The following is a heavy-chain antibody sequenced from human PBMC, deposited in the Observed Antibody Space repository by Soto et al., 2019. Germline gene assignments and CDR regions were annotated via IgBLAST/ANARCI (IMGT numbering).Heavy chain of an antibody. CDR2: IKQDGSEK. CDR1: GFTFSSYW. V-gene: IGHV3-7*01. J-gene: IGHJ4*02. Sequence: EVQLVESGGGLVQPGGSLRLSCAASGFTFSSYWMSWVRQAPGKGLEWVANIKQDGSEKYYVDSVKGRFTISRDNAKNSLYLQMNSLRAEDTAVYYCARDLGIGYILAGYWGQGTLVTVSS. D-gene: IGHD6-13*01. CDR3: ARDLGIGYILAGY.